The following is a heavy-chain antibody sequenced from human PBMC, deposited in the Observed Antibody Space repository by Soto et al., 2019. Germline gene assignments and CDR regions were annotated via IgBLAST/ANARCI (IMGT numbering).Heavy chain of an antibody. CDR1: GGSFSGHS. Sequence: SETLSLTCAVYGGSFSGHSWTWIRQSPGKGLEWIGDINHSGRVNYSPSLKSRVTISLXXXXXXFXLXLXXXTAAXTAMYYCSTRAYDTNGYYRFDPWGQATLVTVSS. V-gene: IGHV4-34*01. CDR2: INHSGRV. CDR3: STRAYDTNGYYRFDP. J-gene: IGHJ5*01. D-gene: IGHD3-22*01.